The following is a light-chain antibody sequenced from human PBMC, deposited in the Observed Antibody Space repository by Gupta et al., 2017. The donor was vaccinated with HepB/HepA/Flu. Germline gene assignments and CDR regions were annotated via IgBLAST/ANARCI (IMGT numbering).Light chain of an antibody. Sequence: DVVMTQSPLSLAVTLGQPASISCRSSQSLVDSDGNTYLNWFQQRPGQSPRRLIYKVSNRDSGVPDRFSGSGSGTDFTLKISRAEAEDVGVYYCMQGTHWPPVPKLTFGPGTKVDIK. CDR2: KVS. CDR3: MQGTHWPPVPKLT. V-gene: IGKV2-30*01. J-gene: IGKJ3*01. CDR1: QSLVDSDGNTY.